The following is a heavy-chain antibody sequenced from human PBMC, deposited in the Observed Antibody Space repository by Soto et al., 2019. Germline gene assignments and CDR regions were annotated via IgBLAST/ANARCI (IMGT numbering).Heavy chain of an antibody. J-gene: IGHJ4*02. V-gene: IGHV3-48*02. CDR3: ARPSVPGGSYPCHY. D-gene: IGHD1-26*01. CDR1: GFTFSSYS. CDR2: ISSSGSTI. Sequence: PGGSLRLSCAASGFTFSSYSMHWVRQAPGKGLEWVSYISSSGSTIYYADSVKGRFTISRDDAKNSLYLQMNSLRDEDTAVYYCARPSVPGGSYPCHYWGQGTLVTVSS.